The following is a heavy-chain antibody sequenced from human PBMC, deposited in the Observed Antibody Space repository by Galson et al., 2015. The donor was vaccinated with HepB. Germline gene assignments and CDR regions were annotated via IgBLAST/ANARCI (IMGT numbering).Heavy chain of an antibody. J-gene: IGHJ6*03. D-gene: IGHD3-10*01. V-gene: IGHV1-18*01. CDR2: ISAYNGNT. CDR1: GYTFTSYG. CDR3: ARFITMVRGVIIGCYYYMDV. Sequence: SVKVSCKDSGYTFTSYGISWVRPAPGQGLEWMGWISAYNGNTNYAQKLQGRVTMTTDTSTSTAYMELRSLRSEGTAVYYCARFITMVRGVIIGCYYYMDVWGKGTTVTVSS.